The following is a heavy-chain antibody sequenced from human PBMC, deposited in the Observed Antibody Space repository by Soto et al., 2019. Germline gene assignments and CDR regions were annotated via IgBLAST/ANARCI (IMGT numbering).Heavy chain of an antibody. D-gene: IGHD6-13*01. Sequence: CKGSGYRFTSYWIGWVRQMPGKGLEWMGIIYPGDSDTRYSPSFQGQVTISADKSISTAYLQWSSLKASDTAMYYCATTAGYRSSPGAFDIWXQGTMVTVSS. V-gene: IGHV5-51*01. CDR1: GYRFTSYW. CDR2: IYPGDSDT. J-gene: IGHJ3*02. CDR3: ATTAGYRSSPGAFDI.